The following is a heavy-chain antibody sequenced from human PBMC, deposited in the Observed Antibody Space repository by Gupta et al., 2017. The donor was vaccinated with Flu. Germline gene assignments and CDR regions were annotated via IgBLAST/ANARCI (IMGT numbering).Heavy chain of an antibody. D-gene: IGHD2-21*01. CDR2: IRSSGQTI. V-gene: IGHV3-48*03. CDR3: ARGYIVGDH. Sequence: EVQLVESGGGLVQPGGSLRLSCEISGFSLSHYEMNWVRQAPGKGLEWVSYIRSSGQTIYYADSVRGRFIVSRDNARNSVYLQMRSLRAEDTAVYFCARGYIVGDHWGQGTLVTVSS. J-gene: IGHJ4*02. CDR1: GFSLSHYE.